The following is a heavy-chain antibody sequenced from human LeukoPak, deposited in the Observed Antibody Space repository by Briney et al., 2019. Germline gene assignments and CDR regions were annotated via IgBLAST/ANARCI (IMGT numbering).Heavy chain of an antibody. J-gene: IGHJ4*02. CDR1: GYTFTSYG. CDR2: ISAYNGNT. Sequence: GASVKVSCKASGYTFTSYGISWVRQAPGQGLEWMGWISAYNGNTNYAQRLQGRVTMTTDTSTSTAYMELRSLRSDDTAVYYCARVPSSGGSGSFDYWGQGTLVTVSS. V-gene: IGHV1-18*01. CDR3: ARVPSSGGSGSFDY. D-gene: IGHD3-10*01.